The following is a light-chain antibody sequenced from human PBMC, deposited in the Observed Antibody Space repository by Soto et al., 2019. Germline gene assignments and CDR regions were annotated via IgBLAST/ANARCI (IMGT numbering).Light chain of an antibody. CDR2: DAF. Sequence: EIVLTQSPATLSLSPGERATLSCRACQSVSSYLAWYQQKPGQAPRLLIYDAFNRATGVPVRFSGSGSGTDFTLTISSLEPEDFAVYYCQQRSNWWTFGQGTKVEI. CDR1: QSVSSY. CDR3: QQRSNWWT. J-gene: IGKJ1*01. V-gene: IGKV3-11*01.